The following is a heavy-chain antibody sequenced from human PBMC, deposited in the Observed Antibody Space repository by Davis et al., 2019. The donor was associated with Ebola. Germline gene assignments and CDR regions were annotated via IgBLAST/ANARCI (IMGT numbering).Heavy chain of an antibody. CDR1: GFFFSSYV. Sequence: GESLKISCAASGFFFSSYVMSWVRRAPGPGLEWVSTLGLSADTYYADSVTVRFTISRDNSKKTMYLQMNSLRAEDTAVYYCASLTTYVDPWGQGTLVTVSS. D-gene: IGHD4-17*01. V-gene: IGHV3-23*01. CDR2: LGLSADT. CDR3: ASLTTYVDP. J-gene: IGHJ5*02.